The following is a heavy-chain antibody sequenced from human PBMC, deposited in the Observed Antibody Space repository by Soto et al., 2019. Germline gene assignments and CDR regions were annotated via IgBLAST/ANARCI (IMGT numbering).Heavy chain of an antibody. J-gene: IGHJ5*02. CDR1: GFTFSSYA. Sequence: PGGSLRLSCAASGFTFSSYAMSWVRQAPGKGLEWVSAISGSGGSTYYADSVKGRFTISRDNSKNTLYLQMNSLRAEDTAVYYCAKGGRLRPPHTNWFDPWGQGTLVTVSS. D-gene: IGHD5-12*01. V-gene: IGHV3-23*01. CDR3: AKGGRLRPPHTNWFDP. CDR2: ISGSGGST.